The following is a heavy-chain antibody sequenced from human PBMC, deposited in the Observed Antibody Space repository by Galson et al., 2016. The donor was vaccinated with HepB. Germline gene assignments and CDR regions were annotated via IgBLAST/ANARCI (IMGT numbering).Heavy chain of an antibody. CDR2: ISSYSGDT. CDR3: SRDRVWGSYGI. D-gene: IGHD3-16*01. V-gene: IGHV1-18*04. CDR1: GYTFSTYG. J-gene: IGHJ3*02. Sequence: SVKVSCKASGYTFSTYGMSWVRQAPGQGLEWMGWISSYSGDTYYAQKFQGRVTMTTDTSTSTAYMGLRSLRSDDTAVYYCSRDRVWGSYGIWGQGTMVTVSS.